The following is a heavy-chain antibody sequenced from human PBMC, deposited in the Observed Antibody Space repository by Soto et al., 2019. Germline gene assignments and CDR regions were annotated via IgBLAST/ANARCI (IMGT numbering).Heavy chain of an antibody. V-gene: IGHV3-11*05. CDR1: GFTFSDYY. J-gene: IGHJ4*02. Sequence: GSLRLSCAASGFTFSDYYMSWIRQAPGKGLEWVSYISNSGGFTNYADSVKGRFTISRDNTKNSLYLQMDSLRGEDTAMYYCARDNDGSGSCHYWGQGVLVTVSS. CDR3: ARDNDGSGSCHY. D-gene: IGHD3-10*01. CDR2: ISNSGGFT.